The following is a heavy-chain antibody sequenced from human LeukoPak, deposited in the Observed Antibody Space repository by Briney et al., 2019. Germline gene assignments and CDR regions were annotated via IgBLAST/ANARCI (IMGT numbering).Heavy chain of an antibody. V-gene: IGHV3-23*01. J-gene: IGHJ6*03. CDR3: DSTAYYYYYSDV. CDR2: VSGSVDNT. D-gene: IGHD4-11*01. Sequence: GGSLRLSCAAAGFTFTSHAMSWVRQAPGKWLEWVSAVSGSVDNTYYTDSVKGRLTISRDNSKNTLYLHMSSLRAEDTVVYYCDSTAYYYYYSDVWGKGTTVTASS. CDR1: GFTFTSHA.